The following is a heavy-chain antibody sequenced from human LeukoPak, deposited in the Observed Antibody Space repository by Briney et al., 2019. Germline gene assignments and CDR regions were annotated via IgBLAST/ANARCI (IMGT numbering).Heavy chain of an antibody. CDR1: GFTFSSYA. V-gene: IGHV3-23*01. Sequence: PGGSLRLSCAASGFTFSSYAMSWVRQAPGKGLEWVSAISGSGGSTYYADSVKGRFTISRDNSKNTLYLQMNSLRAEDTAVYYCAKGTGYSSGWYFYYGMDVRGQGTTVTVSS. CDR2: ISGSGGST. D-gene: IGHD6-19*01. J-gene: IGHJ6*02. CDR3: AKGTGYSSGWYFYYGMDV.